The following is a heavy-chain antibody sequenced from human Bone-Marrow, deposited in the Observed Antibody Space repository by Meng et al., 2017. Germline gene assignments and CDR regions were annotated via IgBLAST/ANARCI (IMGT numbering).Heavy chain of an antibody. D-gene: IGHD5-24*01. CDR1: GGSISSSSYY. CDR2: IYYSGST. V-gene: IGHV4-39*07. J-gene: IGHJ4*02. Sequence: SETLSSPCTVLGGSISSSSYYWGWIRQPPGKGLEWIGSIYYSGSTYYNPSLKSRVTISVDTSKNQFSLKLSSVTAADTAVYYCARDPGDGYNFFDYWGQGTLVTVSS. CDR3: ARDPGDGYNFFDY.